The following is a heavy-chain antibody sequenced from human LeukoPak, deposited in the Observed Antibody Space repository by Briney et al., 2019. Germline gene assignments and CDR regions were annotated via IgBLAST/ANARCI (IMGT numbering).Heavy chain of an antibody. CDR1: GGSISSSSYY. D-gene: IGHD2-15*01. V-gene: IGHV4-39*07. J-gene: IGHJ5*02. Sequence: PSETLSLTCTVSGGSISSSSYYWGWVRQPPGKGLEYIGSIHYSGSTYYNLSLKSRVTISVDTSKNQFSLKLSSVTAADTAVYYCAREFSGRVVVAADVDRLKYPNWFDPWGQGTLVTVSS. CDR3: AREFSGRVVVAADVDRLKYPNWFDP. CDR2: IHYSGST.